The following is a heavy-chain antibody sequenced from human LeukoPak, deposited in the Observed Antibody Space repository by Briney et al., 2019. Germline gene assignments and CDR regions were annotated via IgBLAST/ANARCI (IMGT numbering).Heavy chain of an antibody. J-gene: IGHJ4*02. Sequence: SETLSLTCTVSGGSISSSSYYWGWIRQPPGKGLEWIGSIYYSGSTYYNPSLKSRVTISVDTSKNQFSLKLSSVTAADTAVYYCARDSLPIVVVTAIHPWYFDYWGQGTLVTVSS. CDR3: ARDSLPIVVVTAIHPWYFDY. D-gene: IGHD2-21*02. V-gene: IGHV4-39*07. CDR1: GGSISSSSYY. CDR2: IYYSGST.